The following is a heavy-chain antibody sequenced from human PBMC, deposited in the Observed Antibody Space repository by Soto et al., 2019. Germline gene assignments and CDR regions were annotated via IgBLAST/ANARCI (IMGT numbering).Heavy chain of an antibody. V-gene: IGHV1-69*12. D-gene: IGHD3-3*01. CDR3: ARDRTQRITIFGAGRRSYYYGMDV. J-gene: IGHJ6*02. CDR1: GGTFSSYA. Sequence: QVQLVQSGAEVKKPGSSVKVSCKASGGTFSSYAISWVRQAPGQGLEWMGGIIPIFGTANYAQKCQGRVTITADESTSTAYMEPRSLRCEDTAVYYCARDRTQRITIFGAGRRSYYYGMDVWGQGTTVTVSS. CDR2: IIPIFGTA.